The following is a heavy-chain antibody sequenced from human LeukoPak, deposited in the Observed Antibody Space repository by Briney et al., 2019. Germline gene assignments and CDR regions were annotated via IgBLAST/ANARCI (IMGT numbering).Heavy chain of an antibody. Sequence: GGSLRLSCAASGYTFSSYTMNWVRQAPGKGLEWVSSIRSSGTYVFYADSVRGRFTISRDNAKNSVYLQMNSLRAEDTATYYCATGGNWFDPWGQGTLVTVSS. J-gene: IGHJ5*02. CDR2: IRSSGTYV. CDR3: ATGGNWFDP. CDR1: GYTFSSYT. V-gene: IGHV3-21*06.